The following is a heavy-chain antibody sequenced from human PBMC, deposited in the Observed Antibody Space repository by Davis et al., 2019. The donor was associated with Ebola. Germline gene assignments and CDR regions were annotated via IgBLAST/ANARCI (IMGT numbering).Heavy chain of an antibody. V-gene: IGHV3-13*01. Sequence: GESLKISCVASGFTFSTYDMHWVRQSTGKGLEWVSGTGTAGDTYYSGSVRGRFTISRENAKNSLYLQMNSLRAGDSAVYYCARGGVRGTTYSYGMDVWGKGTTVTVSS. CDR2: TGTAGDT. CDR1: GFTFSTYD. D-gene: IGHD1-7*01. J-gene: IGHJ6*03. CDR3: ARGGVRGTTYSYGMDV.